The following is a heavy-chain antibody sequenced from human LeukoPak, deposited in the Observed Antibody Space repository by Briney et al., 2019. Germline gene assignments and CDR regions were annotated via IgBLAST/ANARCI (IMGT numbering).Heavy chain of an antibody. CDR1: GGSISSYY. V-gene: IGHV4-59*12. D-gene: IGHD6-6*01. CDR2: IYYSGST. CDR3: ARWRGRAARHFDY. J-gene: IGHJ4*02. Sequence: SETLSLTCTVSGGSISSYYWSWIRQPPGKGLEWIGYIYYSGSTNYNPSLKSRVTIPVDTSKNQFSLKLSSVTAADTAVYYCARWRGRAARHFDYWGQGTLVTVSS.